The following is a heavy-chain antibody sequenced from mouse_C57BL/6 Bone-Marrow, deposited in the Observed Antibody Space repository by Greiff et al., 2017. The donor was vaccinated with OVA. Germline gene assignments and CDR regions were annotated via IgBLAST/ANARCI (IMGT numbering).Heavy chain of an antibody. Sequence: EVQLVESGPELVKPGASVKMSCKASGYTFTDYNMHWVKQSHGKSLEWIGYINPNNGGTSYNQKFKGKATLTVNKSSSTAYMELRSLTSEDSAVYYCARWGKGYFDVWGTGTTVTVSS. CDR2: INPNNGGT. V-gene: IGHV1-22*01. D-gene: IGHD2-1*01. CDR3: ARWGKGYFDV. J-gene: IGHJ1*03. CDR1: GYTFTDYN.